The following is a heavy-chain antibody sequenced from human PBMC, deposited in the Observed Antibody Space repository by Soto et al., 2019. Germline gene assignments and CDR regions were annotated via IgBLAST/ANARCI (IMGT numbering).Heavy chain of an antibody. D-gene: IGHD5-12*01. Sequence: PSDTLSLTCTVSNGSISTYYWSWIRQPPGRSLEWIGHIYYTGSPTYNPSLKSRVTISENTSKKTVSLTLISVTAEDTAVYYCARSRSTRQPFDYWGRGTLVTVSS. CDR1: NGSISTYY. CDR3: ARSRSTRQPFDY. CDR2: IYYTGSP. V-gene: IGHV4-59*01. J-gene: IGHJ4*02.